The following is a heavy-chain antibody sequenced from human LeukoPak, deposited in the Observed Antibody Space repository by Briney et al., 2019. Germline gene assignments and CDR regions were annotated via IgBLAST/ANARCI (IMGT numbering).Heavy chain of an antibody. J-gene: IGHJ6*02. CDR1: GFTFSSYA. D-gene: IGHD3-3*01. V-gene: IGHV3-23*01. Sequence: PGGSLRLSCAASGFTFSSYAMSWVRQAPGKGLEWVSAISGSGGSTYYADSVKGRFTISRENAKNSLYLQMNSLRAEDTAVYYCARGTPAGDFWSGYYTSYYYYGMDVWGQGTTVTVSS. CDR3: ARGTPAGDFWSGYYTSYYYYGMDV. CDR2: ISGSGGST.